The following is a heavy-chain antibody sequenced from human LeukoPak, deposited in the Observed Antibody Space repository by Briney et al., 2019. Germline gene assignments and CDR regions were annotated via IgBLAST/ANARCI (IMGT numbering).Heavy chain of an antibody. CDR3: VRSRGYSYGYSYYFDY. D-gene: IGHD5-18*01. J-gene: IGHJ4*02. CDR2: VDPSDSYA. Sequence: GESLKISCKGSGYSFTNYWITWVRQMPGKGLEWMGRVDPSDSYAYYSPSFQGHVTISTDKSITTAYLQWSSLKASDTAMYYCVRSRGYSYGYSYYFDYWGQGTLVTVSS. V-gene: IGHV5-10-1*01. CDR1: GYSFTNYW.